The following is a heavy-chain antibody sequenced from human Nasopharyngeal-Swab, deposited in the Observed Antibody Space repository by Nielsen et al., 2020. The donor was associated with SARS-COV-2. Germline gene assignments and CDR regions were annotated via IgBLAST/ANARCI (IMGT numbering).Heavy chain of an antibody. V-gene: IGHV4-59*01. J-gene: IGHJ4*02. CDR2: IYYSGST. CDR3: AGYRSGTMLDY. Sequence: SETLSFTCTVSGGSISSYYWSWIRQPPGKGLEWIGYIYYSGSTNYNPSLKSRVTISVDTSKNQFSLKLSSVTAADTAMFYCAGYRSGTMLDYWGQGNMVIVSS. D-gene: IGHD5-18*01. CDR1: GGSISSYY.